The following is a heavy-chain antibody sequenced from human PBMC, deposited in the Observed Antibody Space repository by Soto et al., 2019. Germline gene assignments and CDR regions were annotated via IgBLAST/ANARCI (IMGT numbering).Heavy chain of an antibody. CDR3: AREWLLLPYYVMNV. Sequence: SDALSVTCVVSGDSVTSGSNYWTWLRQPPGKGLEWIGYISYTGRTKYNPSLQSRVTISVDTSKNDFSLNLSSVTAADTAVYFCAREWLLLPYYVMNVWGHGTAVTVSS. V-gene: IGHV4-61*03. CDR2: ISYTGRT. CDR1: GDSVTSGSNY. J-gene: IGHJ6*02. D-gene: IGHD3-22*01.